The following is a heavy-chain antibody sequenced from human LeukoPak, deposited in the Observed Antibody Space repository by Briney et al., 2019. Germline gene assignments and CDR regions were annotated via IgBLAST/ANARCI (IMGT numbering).Heavy chain of an antibody. CDR3: ARVDTAMVFDY. D-gene: IGHD5-18*01. Sequence: PSETLSLTCTVSGGSISSYYWSWIQQPPGKGLEWIGYIYYSGSTNYNPSLKSRVTISVDTSKNQFSLKLSSVTAADTAVYYCARVDTAMVFDYWGQGTLVTVSS. CDR2: IYYSGST. CDR1: GGSISSYY. V-gene: IGHV4-59*08. J-gene: IGHJ4*02.